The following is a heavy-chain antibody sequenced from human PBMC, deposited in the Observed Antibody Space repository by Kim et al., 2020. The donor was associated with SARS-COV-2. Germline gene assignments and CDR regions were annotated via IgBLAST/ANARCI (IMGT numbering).Heavy chain of an antibody. Sequence: SETLSLTCSVSGGSISSGDYYWSWILQPPGKGLEWLGYIYYSGSTYYNPSLKSRVTISKDTSKNQFSLKLSSVTAADTAVYYCAREGRGGYGCFDYWGQGTLVTVSS. CDR2: IYYSGST. J-gene: IGHJ4*02. CDR1: GGSISSGDYY. D-gene: IGHD5-12*01. V-gene: IGHV4-30-4*01. CDR3: AREGRGGYGCFDY.